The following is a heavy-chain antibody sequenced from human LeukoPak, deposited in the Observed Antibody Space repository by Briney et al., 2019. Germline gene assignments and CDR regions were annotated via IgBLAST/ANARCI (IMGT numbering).Heavy chain of an antibody. CDR3: AKDGDGSGSYYLFQH. CDR2: ISWNSGSI. D-gene: IGHD3-10*01. Sequence: GGSLRLSCAASGFTFDDCAMHWVRQAPGKGLEWVSGISWNSGSIGYADSVKGRFTISRDNAKNSLYLQMNSLRAEDTALYYCAKDGDGSGSYYLFQHWGQGTLVTVSS. V-gene: IGHV3-9*01. J-gene: IGHJ1*01. CDR1: GFTFDDCA.